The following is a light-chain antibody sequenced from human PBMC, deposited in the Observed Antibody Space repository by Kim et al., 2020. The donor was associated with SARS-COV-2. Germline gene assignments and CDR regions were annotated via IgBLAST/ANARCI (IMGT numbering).Light chain of an antibody. CDR2: DAS. J-gene: IGKJ4*01. CDR3: QQRKNWPLT. CDR1: QSISNY. Sequence: LAPRELATLYCRDSQSISNYLARYQQRPGHAPRLVIYDASNRATGIPARFSGGGSGADFTLTIGSLEPEDFAVYYCQQRKNWPLTFGGGAKVDIK. V-gene: IGKV3-11*01.